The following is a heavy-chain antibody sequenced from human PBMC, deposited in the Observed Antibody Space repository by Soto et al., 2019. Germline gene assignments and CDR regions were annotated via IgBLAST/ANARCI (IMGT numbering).Heavy chain of an antibody. J-gene: IGHJ1*01. CDR3: ARDGAMATYFEYFQH. D-gene: IGHD5-12*01. CDR2: IYSGGRT. V-gene: IGHV3-53*01. Sequence: PGGSLRLSCAASGFTVSSNYMSWVRQAPGKGLEWVSTIYSGGRTFYADSVKGRFTISRDSSKNTLYLEMNSLRAEDTAVYYCARDGAMATYFEYFQHWGQGTLVTVSS. CDR1: GFTVSSNY.